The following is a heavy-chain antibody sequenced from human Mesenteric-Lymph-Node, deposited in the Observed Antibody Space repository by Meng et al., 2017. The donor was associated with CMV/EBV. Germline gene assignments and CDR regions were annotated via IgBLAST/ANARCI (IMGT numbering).Heavy chain of an antibody. D-gene: IGHD6-19*01. Sequence: GESLKISCAASGFTFSSYSMNWVRQAPGKGLEWVTSISSGSSSVFYTDSVEGRFSISRDNAENSLYLQMNSLRAEDTTVYYCASEYGRQWLAPIDCWGQGTLVTVSS. CDR3: ASEYGRQWLAPIDC. CDR1: GFTFSSYS. J-gene: IGHJ4*02. CDR2: ISSGSSSV. V-gene: IGHV3-21*01.